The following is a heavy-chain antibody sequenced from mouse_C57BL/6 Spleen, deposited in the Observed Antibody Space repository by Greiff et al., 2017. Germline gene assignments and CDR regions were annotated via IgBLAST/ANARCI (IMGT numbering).Heavy chain of an antibody. Sequence: VQLQQPGAELVKPGASVKMSCKASGYTFTSYWITWVKQRPGQGLEWIGDIYPGSGSTNYNEKFKSKATLTVDTSSSTAYMQLSSLTSEDSAVYYCARERPYDYDVADWGQGTLVTVSA. D-gene: IGHD2-4*01. CDR1: GYTFTSYW. V-gene: IGHV1-55*01. CDR2: IYPGSGST. CDR3: ARERPYDYDVAD. J-gene: IGHJ3*01.